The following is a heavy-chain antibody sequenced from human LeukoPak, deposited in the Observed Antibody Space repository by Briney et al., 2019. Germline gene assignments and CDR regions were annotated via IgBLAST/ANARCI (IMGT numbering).Heavy chain of an antibody. Sequence: ASVKVSCKASGGTFSSYAISWVRQAPGQGLEWMGGIFPIFGTVNYAQKFQGRVTITADASTVTAYMELSSLRTEDTAVYYCARDRQYKYYYDSSGYDAFDIWGQGTMVTVSS. J-gene: IGHJ3*02. CDR1: GGTFSSYA. V-gene: IGHV1-69*13. CDR3: ARDRQYKYYYDSSGYDAFDI. D-gene: IGHD3-22*01. CDR2: IFPIFGTV.